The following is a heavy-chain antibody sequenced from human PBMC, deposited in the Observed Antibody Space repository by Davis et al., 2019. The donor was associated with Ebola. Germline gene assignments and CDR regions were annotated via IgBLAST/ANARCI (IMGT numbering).Heavy chain of an antibody. J-gene: IGHJ4*02. CDR1: GFTFSGSA. V-gene: IGHV3-73*01. D-gene: IGHD3-10*01. CDR3: SGSLRLNDY. CDR2: IRSKANSYAT. Sequence: GESLKISCAASGFTFSGSAMHWVRQASGKGLEWVGRIRSKANSYATAYAASVKGRSTISRDDSKNTAYLQMNSLKTEDTAVYYCSGSLRLNDYWGQGTLVTVSS.